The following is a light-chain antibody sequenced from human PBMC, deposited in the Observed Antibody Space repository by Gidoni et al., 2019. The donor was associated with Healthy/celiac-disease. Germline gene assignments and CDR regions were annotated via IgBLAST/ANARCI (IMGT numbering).Light chain of an antibody. V-gene: IGLV2-14*01. Sequence: QSALTQPASVSGSPGQSITSSCTGTSSAVGGYNYVSWYQQHPVKAPKLMIYEVSNRPSGVSNRFSCSKSGNTASLTISGLHAEDEADYYCSSYTSSSTLVVFGGGTKLTVL. CDR1: SSAVGGYNY. J-gene: IGLJ2*01. CDR3: SSYTSSSTLVV. CDR2: EVS.